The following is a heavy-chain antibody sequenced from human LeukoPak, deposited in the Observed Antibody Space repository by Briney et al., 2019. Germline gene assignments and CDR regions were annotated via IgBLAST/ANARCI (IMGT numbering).Heavy chain of an antibody. Sequence: GGSLRLSCAASGFTFSSCAMSWVREAPGKGLGWVSLISGSGDSRYYADSVKGRFTISRDNAKKTLWLQMNSLRAEDTAVYYCAKGVTTVRIYYHGMDVWGQGTTVTVSS. CDR1: GFTFSSCA. CDR3: AKGVTTVRIYYHGMDV. V-gene: IGHV3-23*01. D-gene: IGHD4-17*01. CDR2: ISGSGDSR. J-gene: IGHJ6*02.